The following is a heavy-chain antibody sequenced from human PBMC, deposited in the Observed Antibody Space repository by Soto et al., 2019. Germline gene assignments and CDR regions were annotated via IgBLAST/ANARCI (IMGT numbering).Heavy chain of an antibody. CDR3: ARGQRFSDWFDP. V-gene: IGHV4-4*07. J-gene: IGHJ5*02. Sequence: PSETLSLTCTVTGGAISGYYWTSMRQSDGEGLEWIGGIYSSGSTNYNPSLKSRVTISLDTSMNYFSLRLSSVTAADTAVYYCARGQRFSDWFDPWGKGTLVTVSS. D-gene: IGHD3-3*01. CDR2: IYSSGST. CDR1: GGAISGYY.